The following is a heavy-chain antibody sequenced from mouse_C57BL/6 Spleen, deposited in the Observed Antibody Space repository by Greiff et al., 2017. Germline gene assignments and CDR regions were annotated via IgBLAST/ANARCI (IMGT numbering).Heavy chain of an antibody. V-gene: IGHV1-59*01. J-gene: IGHJ3*01. CDR2: IDPSDSYT. CDR1: GYTFTSYW. CDR3: ARGSSGSY. Sequence: QVQLQQPGAELVRPGTSVTLSCKASGYTFTSYWLHWVKQRPGQGLEWIGVIDPSDSYTNYNQKFKGKATLTVDTSSSTAYMQLSSLTSEDSAVYYCARGSSGSYWGQGTLVTVSA. D-gene: IGHD3-2*02.